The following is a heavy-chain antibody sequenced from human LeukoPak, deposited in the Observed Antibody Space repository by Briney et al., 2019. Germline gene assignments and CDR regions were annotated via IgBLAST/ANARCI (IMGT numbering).Heavy chain of an antibody. CDR2: IYSSGNT. CDR1: GGSISSGNYY. J-gene: IGHJ5*02. CDR3: GRRYYGVGFDP. D-gene: IGHD3-10*01. Sequence: PSETLSLTCTVSGGSISSGNYYWGWVRQHPGKGLEWIGSIYSSGNTFYNPSLKSRVTISVDTSKTQFFLNLNSVTAADTAVYYCGRRYYGVGFDPWGKGTLVTVSS. V-gene: IGHV4-39*01.